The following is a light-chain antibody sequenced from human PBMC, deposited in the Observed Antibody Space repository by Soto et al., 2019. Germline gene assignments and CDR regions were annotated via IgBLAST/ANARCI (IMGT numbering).Light chain of an antibody. CDR1: QGISSY. J-gene: IGKJ1*01. CDR3: LQHNTYPWT. V-gene: IGKV1-8*01. Sequence: AIRMTQSPSSFSASTGDRVTITCQASQGISSYLAWYQQKPGKAPKLLIYAASTLQSGVPSRFSGSGSGTEFTLTISSLQPEDFATYYCLQHNTYPWTFGQGTKVDI. CDR2: AAS.